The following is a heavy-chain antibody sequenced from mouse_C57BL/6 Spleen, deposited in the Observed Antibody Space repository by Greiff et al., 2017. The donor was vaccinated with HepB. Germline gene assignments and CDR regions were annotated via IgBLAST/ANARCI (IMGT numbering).Heavy chain of an antibody. D-gene: IGHD1-1*01. Sequence: EVKLMESGPGLVKPSQSLSLTCSVTGYSITSGYYWNWIRQFPGNKLEWMGYISYDGSNNYNPSLKNRISITRDTSKNQFFLKLNSVTTEDTATYYGAREGYYYGTSWFADWGQGTLVTVSA. CDR3: AREGYYYGTSWFAD. J-gene: IGHJ3*01. CDR1: GYSITSGYY. CDR2: ISYDGSN. V-gene: IGHV3-6*01.